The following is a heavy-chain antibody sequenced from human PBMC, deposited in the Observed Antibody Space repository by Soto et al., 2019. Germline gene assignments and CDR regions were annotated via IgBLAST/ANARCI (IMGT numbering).Heavy chain of an antibody. CDR2: INAGNGNT. V-gene: IGHV1-3*01. CDR1: GYTFTSYA. J-gene: IGHJ5*02. CDR3: ARDSLQIFGEDVIWFDP. D-gene: IGHD3-3*01. Sequence: ASVKVSCKASGYTFTSYAMHWVRQAPGQRLEWMGWINAGNGNTKYSQKFQGRVTITRDTSASTAYMELSSLRSEDTAVYYCARDSLQIFGEDVIWFDPWGQGTLVTVSS.